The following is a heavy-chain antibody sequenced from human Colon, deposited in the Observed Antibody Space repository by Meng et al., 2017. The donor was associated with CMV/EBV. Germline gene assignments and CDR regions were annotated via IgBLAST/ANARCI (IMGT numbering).Heavy chain of an antibody. J-gene: IGHJ4*02. Sequence: ASVPVSCKPSRYTFTDYYMHWVRQAPGQRLEWMGWIRLNSGDTKYAQKFQGRVTMTRDTSISTVYMELSRLRSDDTAVYYCARDPGCDNPSGYGIGWDHWGQGTLVTVSS. CDR3: ARDPGCDNPSGYGIGWDH. CDR1: RYTFTDYY. V-gene: IGHV1-2*02. CDR2: IRLNSGDT. D-gene: IGHD2-2*01.